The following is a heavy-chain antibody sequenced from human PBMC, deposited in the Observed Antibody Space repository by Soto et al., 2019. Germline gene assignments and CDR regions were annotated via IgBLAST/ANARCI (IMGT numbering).Heavy chain of an antibody. CDR2: IFSNDEK. CDR3: ARTYCSGGSCYSDY. D-gene: IGHD2-15*01. J-gene: IGHJ4*02. V-gene: IGHV2-26*01. CDR1: GFSLSNARMG. Sequence: QVTLKESGPVLVKPTETLTLTCTVSGFSLSNARMGVSWIRQPPGKALEWLAHIFSNDEKSYSTSLKSRLTSSKDTSNSQVVLTMTNMDPVDTATYYCARTYCSGGSCYSDYWGQGTLVTVSS.